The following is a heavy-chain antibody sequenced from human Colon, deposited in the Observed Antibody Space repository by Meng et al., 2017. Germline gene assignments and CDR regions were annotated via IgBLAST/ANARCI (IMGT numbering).Heavy chain of an antibody. CDR1: GGSISSSSYY. V-gene: IGHV4-39*07. D-gene: IGHD3-22*01. CDR2: IYYSGST. CDR3: ARDERYYYDRSGYPNAFDI. Sequence: SETLSLTCTVSGGSISSSSYYWGWIRQPPGKGLEWIVSIYYSGSTYYNPSLKSRVTISVDTSKNQFSLKLSSVTAADTAVYYCARDERYYYDRSGYPNAFDIWGQGTRVTVSS. J-gene: IGHJ3*02.